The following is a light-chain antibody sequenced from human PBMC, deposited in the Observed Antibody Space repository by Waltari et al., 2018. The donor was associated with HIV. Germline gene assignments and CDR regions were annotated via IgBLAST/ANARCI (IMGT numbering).Light chain of an antibody. V-gene: IGLV2-14*01. CDR2: EVS. CDR1: SSDVGGYNY. Sequence: QSALTQPASVSGSPGQSITISCTGTSSDVGGYNYVSWYQQHPGKAPKLMIDEVSNRPSGVSNRVSCSKSGNTASLTISGLQAEDEADYYCSSYTSSSTLVFGTGTKVTGL. J-gene: IGLJ1*01. CDR3: SSYTSSSTLV.